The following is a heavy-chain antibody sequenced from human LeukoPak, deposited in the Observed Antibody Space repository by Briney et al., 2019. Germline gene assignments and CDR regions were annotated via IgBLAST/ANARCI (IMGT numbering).Heavy chain of an antibody. CDR1: GFTFSGYW. CDR2: IKEDGSEK. D-gene: IGHD6-6*01. J-gene: IGHJ4*02. CDR3: ARGRSSSY. Sequence: PGGSLRLSCAASGFTFSGYWMSWVRQAPGKGLEWVANIKEDGSEKNYVDSVKGRFTISRDNGKNSLYLQMSSLRVEDTAVYYCARGRSSSYWGQGTLVTVSS. V-gene: IGHV3-7*01.